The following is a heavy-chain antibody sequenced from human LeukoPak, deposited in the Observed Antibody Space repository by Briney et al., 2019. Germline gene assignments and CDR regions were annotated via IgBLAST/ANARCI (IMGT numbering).Heavy chain of an antibody. J-gene: IGHJ5*02. V-gene: IGHV3-21*01. D-gene: IGHD3-10*01. CDR3: KVERLVLLWFGDQRNWFDP. CDR1: GFTFSSYS. CDR2: ISSSSSYI. Sequence: GGSLRLSCAASGFTFSSYSMNWVRQAPGKGLEWVSCISSSSSYIYYADSVKGRFTISRDNAKNSLYLQMNSLRAEDTAVYYCKVERLVLLWFGDQRNWFDPWGQGTLVTVSS.